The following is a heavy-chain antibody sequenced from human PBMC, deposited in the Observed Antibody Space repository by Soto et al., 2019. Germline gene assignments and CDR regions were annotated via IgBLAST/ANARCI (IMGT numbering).Heavy chain of an antibody. CDR1: GFTFSSYG. CDR2: IWYDGSNK. D-gene: IGHD5-18*01. CDR3: ARGSLPETALFDY. Sequence: GGSLRLSCAASGFTFSSYGMHWVRQAPGKGLEWVAVIWYDGSNKYYADSVKGRFTISRDNSKNTLYLQMNSLRAEDTAVYYCARGSLPETALFDYWGQGTLVTVS. V-gene: IGHV3-33*01. J-gene: IGHJ4*02.